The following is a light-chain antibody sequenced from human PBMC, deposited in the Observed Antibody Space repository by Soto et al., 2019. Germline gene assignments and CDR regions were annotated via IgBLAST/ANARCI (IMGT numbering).Light chain of an antibody. V-gene: IGLV1-40*01. CDR1: SSNIGAGYD. Sequence: QSVLTQPPSVSGAPGQRVTISCTGSSSNIGAGYDVHWYQQLPGTAPKLLIYVTSSRPSGVPDRFSGSKSGTSASLAITGLQAEDEADYYCQSYDSSLSGYLVFGGGTQLTVL. CDR2: VTS. J-gene: IGLJ2*01. CDR3: QSYDSSLSGYLV.